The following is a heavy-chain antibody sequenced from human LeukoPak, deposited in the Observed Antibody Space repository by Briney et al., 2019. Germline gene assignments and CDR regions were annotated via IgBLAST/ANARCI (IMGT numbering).Heavy chain of an antibody. CDR1: GITLSIYR. CDR3: ARSGSGYFDY. V-gene: IGHV3-7*03. Sequence: GGYLRLSCAASGITLSIYRMSWVRPAPGKGLEWVANIKQDGSEKYYVDSVRGRFTISRDNAKNSLYLQMNNLRAEDTAVYYCARSGSGYFDYWGQGTLVTVSS. J-gene: IGHJ4*02. CDR2: IKQDGSEK.